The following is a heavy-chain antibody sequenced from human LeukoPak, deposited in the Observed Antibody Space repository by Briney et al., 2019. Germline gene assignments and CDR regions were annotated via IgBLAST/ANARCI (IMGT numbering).Heavy chain of an antibody. V-gene: IGHV3-30*04. J-gene: IGHJ4*02. CDR2: IPYDGSNK. Sequence: PGGSLRLSCATSGFTFSTYAMHWVRQAPGKGLEWVVVIPYDGSNKYYADSVKGRFTISRENSKNRLYLQMNSLRAEDTAVYYCARAEGYGGELDSWGQGTLVTVSS. CDR1: GFTFSTYA. CDR3: ARAEGYGGELDS. D-gene: IGHD4-23*01.